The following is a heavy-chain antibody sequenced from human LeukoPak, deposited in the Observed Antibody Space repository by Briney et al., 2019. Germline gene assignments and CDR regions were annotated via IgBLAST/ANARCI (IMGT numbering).Heavy chain of an antibody. CDR1: GFTFSSYS. CDR2: ISSSSSYI. CDR3: AKDHTTKYIVGASPFDY. V-gene: IGHV3-21*04. D-gene: IGHD1-26*01. Sequence: GGSLRLSCAASGFTFSSYSMNWVRQAPGKGLEWVSSISSSSSYIYYADSVKGRFTISRDNAKNSLYLQMNSLRAEDTAVYYCAKDHTTKYIVGASPFDYWGQGTLVTVSS. J-gene: IGHJ4*02.